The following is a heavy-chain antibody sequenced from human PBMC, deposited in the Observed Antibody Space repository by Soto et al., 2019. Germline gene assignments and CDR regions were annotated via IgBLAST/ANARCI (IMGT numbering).Heavy chain of an antibody. D-gene: IGHD2-2*02. CDR2: ISSRSDI. V-gene: IGHV3-21*01. J-gene: IGHJ6*02. Sequence: PGGSLRLSCVGSGFTFSTYSINWVRQAPGKGLEWVSSISSRSDIYYADSVKGRFTISRDNAKNSVSLQMNSLRAEDTAVYYCAREYTAWPLAYGLDVWGQGTSVTVSS. CDR3: AREYTAWPLAYGLDV. CDR1: GFTFSTYS.